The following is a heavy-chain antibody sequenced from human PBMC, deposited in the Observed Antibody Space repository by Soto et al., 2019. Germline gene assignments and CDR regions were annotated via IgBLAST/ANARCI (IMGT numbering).Heavy chain of an antibody. Sequence: QVQLVQSGAEVKKPGSSVKVSCKASGGTFSSYAISWVRQAPGQGLEWMGGIIPIFGTANYAQKFQGRVTITADESTRTAYMELSSLRSEDTAVYYCARSLTYYYDSSGYYHGGHVYYFDYWGQGTLVTVSS. CDR1: GGTFSSYA. CDR2: IIPIFGTA. J-gene: IGHJ4*02. V-gene: IGHV1-69*01. CDR3: ARSLTYYYDSSGYYHGGHVYYFDY. D-gene: IGHD3-22*01.